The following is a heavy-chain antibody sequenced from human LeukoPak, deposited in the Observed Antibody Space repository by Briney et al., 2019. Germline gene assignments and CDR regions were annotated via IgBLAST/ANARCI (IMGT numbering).Heavy chain of an antibody. V-gene: IGHV1-18*01. D-gene: IGHD3-9*01. CDR1: GYTFTSYD. J-gene: IGHJ4*02. CDR3: ARVTMVPTGYLDN. CDR2: ISAYNGNT. Sequence: GASVKVSCKASGYTFTSYDINWVRQATGQGLEWMGWISAYNGNTNYAQKLQGRVTMTTDTSTSTAYMELRSLRSDDTAVYYCARVTMVPTGYLDNWGQGTLVTVSS.